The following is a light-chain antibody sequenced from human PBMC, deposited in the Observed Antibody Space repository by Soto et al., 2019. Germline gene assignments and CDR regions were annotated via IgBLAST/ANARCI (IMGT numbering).Light chain of an antibody. CDR1: QSVSSY. V-gene: IGKV3-11*01. CDR3: QQRSSWPPFT. Sequence: EIVLTQSPATLSLSPGERATLSCRASQSVSSYLAWYQQKPGQAPRLLIYDASNRATGIPARFSGSGSGTDFTVTISSLEPEDFAVYYCQQRSSWPPFTFGPGTKGDIK. J-gene: IGKJ3*01. CDR2: DAS.